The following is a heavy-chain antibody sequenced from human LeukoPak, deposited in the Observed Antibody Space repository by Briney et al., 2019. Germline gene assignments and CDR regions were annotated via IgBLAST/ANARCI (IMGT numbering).Heavy chain of an antibody. CDR2: ISAYNGNT. D-gene: IGHD3-10*01. CDR1: GYTFTSYG. V-gene: IGHV1-18*01. J-gene: IGHJ5*02. Sequence: ASVKVSCKASGYTFTSYGISWVRQAPGQGLEWMGWISAYNGNTNYAQKLQGRVTMTTDTSTSTAYMELRSLRSDDTAVYYCARLYPMVWGNNPMGYNWFDPWGQGTLVTVSS. CDR3: ARLYPMVWGNNPMGYNWFDP.